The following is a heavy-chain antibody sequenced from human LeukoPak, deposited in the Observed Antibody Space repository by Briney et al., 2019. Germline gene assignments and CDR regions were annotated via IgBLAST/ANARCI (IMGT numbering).Heavy chain of an antibody. CDR1: GFTFSSYA. Sequence: PGGSLRLSCAASGFTFSSYAMSWVRQAPGKGLEWVSAISGSGGSTNYADSVKGRFTISRDNSKNTLYLQMNSLRAEDTAVYYCAKYSSGWYEGRYYYYGMDVWGQGTTVTVSS. V-gene: IGHV3-23*01. J-gene: IGHJ6*02. D-gene: IGHD6-19*01. CDR3: AKYSSGWYEGRYYYYGMDV. CDR2: ISGSGGST.